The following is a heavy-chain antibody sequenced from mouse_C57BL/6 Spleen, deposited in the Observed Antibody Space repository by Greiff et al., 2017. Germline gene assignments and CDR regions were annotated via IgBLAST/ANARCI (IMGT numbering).Heavy chain of an antibody. D-gene: IGHD2-5*01. CDR2: INPSTGGT. CDR1: GYSFTGYY. V-gene: IGHV1-42*01. J-gene: IGHJ4*01. Sequence: EVKLMESGPELVKPGASVKISCKASGYSFTGYYMNWVKQSPEKSLEWIGEINPSTGGTTYNQKFKAKATLTVDKSSSTAYMQLKSLTSEDSAVYYCARSGYSNYYAMDYWGQGTSVTVSS. CDR3: ARSGYSNYYAMDY.